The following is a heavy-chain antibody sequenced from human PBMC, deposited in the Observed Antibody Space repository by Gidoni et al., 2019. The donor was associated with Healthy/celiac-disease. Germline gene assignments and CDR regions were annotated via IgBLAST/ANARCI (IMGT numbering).Heavy chain of an antibody. CDR2: IKSKTDGGTT. Sequence: EVQLVESGGGLVKPGGSLRLSCAASGFTFSNAWMSWVRQAPGKGLEWVGRIKSKTDGGTTDYAAPVKGRFTISRDDSKNTLYLQMNSLKTEDTAVYYCTTDFLYCSGGSCYSYFDYWGQGTLVTVSS. CDR3: TTDFLYCSGGSCYSYFDY. V-gene: IGHV3-15*01. J-gene: IGHJ4*02. D-gene: IGHD2-15*01. CDR1: GFTFSNAW.